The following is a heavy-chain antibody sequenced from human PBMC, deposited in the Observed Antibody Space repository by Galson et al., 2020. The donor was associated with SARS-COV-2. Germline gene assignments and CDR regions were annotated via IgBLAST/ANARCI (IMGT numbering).Heavy chain of an antibody. CDR3: ARETDDDSSSWYDY. CDR2: ISYDGTTI. V-gene: IGHV3-30*04. J-gene: IGHJ4*02. Sequence: GGSLRLSCAASGFTFSSSAMHWVRQAPGKGLEWVAIISYDGTTIYKSDSVKGRFTISRDISKNILYLQMNRLRPEDTGVYYCARETDDDSSSWYDYWAQGTLVTVSP. CDR1: GFTFSSSA. D-gene: IGHD3-22*01.